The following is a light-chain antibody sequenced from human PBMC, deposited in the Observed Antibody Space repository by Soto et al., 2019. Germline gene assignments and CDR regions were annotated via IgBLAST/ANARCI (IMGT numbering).Light chain of an antibody. V-gene: IGKV3-20*01. J-gene: IGKJ1*01. CDR3: QHYGSSQWPCGQRT. CDR2: GAS. Sequence: IVLTQSPGTVSLSPGERATLSCRASQTGSSSYLAWYQQKPGQAPRLLIYGASTRATGIPYRFSGSGSGTDFPLTSSRLDPEDSAVYFCQHYGSSQWPCGQRTFGQGTKVEIK. CDR1: QTGSSSY.